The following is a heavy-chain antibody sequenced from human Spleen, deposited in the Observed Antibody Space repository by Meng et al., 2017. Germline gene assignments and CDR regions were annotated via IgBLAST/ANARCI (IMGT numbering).Heavy chain of an antibody. D-gene: IGHD6-13*01. CDR1: GFTFSNAW. Sequence: GESLKISCSASGFTFSNAWLTWVRQAPGKGLEWIGRMKSNVDGGTVYYAAAVKGRFFISRDDSENTFYLQMNSLRAEDTAVYYCARYPSGSWYQNSDYYYYGMDVWGQGTTVTVSS. CDR2: MKSNVDGGTV. CDR3: ARYPSGSWYQNSDYYYYGMDV. J-gene: IGHJ6*02. V-gene: IGHV3-15*01.